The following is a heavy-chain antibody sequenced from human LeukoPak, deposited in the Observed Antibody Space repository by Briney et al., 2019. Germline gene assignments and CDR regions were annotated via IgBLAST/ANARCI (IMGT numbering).Heavy chain of an antibody. D-gene: IGHD6-19*01. Sequence: ASVKVSCKASGYTFTDYYVHWVRQAPGLGLEWMGIINPLRGITIYAQKFQGRVTMTSDTSTNTVYMELSSLISEDTAVYYCTRTIGYRPVAGLKEKWFDPWGQGTLVTVSS. V-gene: IGHV1-46*01. CDR2: INPLRGIT. J-gene: IGHJ5*02. CDR3: TRTIGYRPVAGLKEKWFDP. CDR1: GYTFTDYY.